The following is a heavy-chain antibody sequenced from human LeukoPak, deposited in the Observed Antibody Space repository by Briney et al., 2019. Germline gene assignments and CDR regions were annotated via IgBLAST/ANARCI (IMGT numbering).Heavy chain of an antibody. J-gene: IGHJ4*02. CDR2: IYHSGST. D-gene: IGHD1-26*01. Sequence: SETLSLTCTVSGYSISSGYYWGWIRQPPGKGLEWIGYIYHSGSTYYNPSLKSRVSISVDTSKNQFSLKVSSLTAADTAVYYCARDRSGSYWTYWGQGTLVTVSS. CDR1: GYSISSGYY. V-gene: IGHV4-38-2*02. CDR3: ARDRSGSYWTY.